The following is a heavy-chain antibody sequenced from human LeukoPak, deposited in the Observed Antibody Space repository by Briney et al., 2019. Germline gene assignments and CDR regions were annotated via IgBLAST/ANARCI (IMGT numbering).Heavy chain of an antibody. Sequence: GGSLRLSCAASGFTFSSYGMHWVRQAPAKGLEWVAVIWYDGSNKYYADSVKGRFTISRDNSKNTLYLQMNSLRAEDMAVYYCTRGGGGAFPHYWGEGTLVTVSA. J-gene: IGHJ4*02. CDR2: IWYDGSNK. D-gene: IGHD2-21*01. CDR1: GFTFSSYG. CDR3: TRGGGGAFPHY. V-gene: IGHV3-33*01.